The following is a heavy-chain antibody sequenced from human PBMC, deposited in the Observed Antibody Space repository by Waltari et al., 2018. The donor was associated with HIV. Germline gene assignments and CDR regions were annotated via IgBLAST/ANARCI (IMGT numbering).Heavy chain of an antibody. CDR2: VYRGGGT. CDR1: GFTVNSNH. V-gene: IGHV3-66*01. CDR3: VRDSGSHYGMDV. D-gene: IGHD1-26*01. Sequence: EVQLVESGGGLVQPGGSLRLSCAASGFTVNSNHMNWVRQATGKGLEWFSMVYRGGGTNYADSVKGRLTISRDISKNTLYLQMNNLRAEDTGVYYCVRDSGSHYGMDVWGQGTTVTVSS. J-gene: IGHJ6*02.